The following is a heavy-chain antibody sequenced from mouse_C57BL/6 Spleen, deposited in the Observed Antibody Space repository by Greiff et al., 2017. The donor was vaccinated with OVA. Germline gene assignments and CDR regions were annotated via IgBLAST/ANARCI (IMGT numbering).Heavy chain of an antibody. J-gene: IGHJ3*01. CDR2: IHPNSGST. V-gene: IGHV1-64*01. CDR1: GYTFTSYW. Sequence: VQLQQPGAELVKPGASVKLSCKASGYTFTSYWMHWVKQRPGQGLEWIGMIHPNSGSTNYNEKFKSKATLTVDKSSSTAYMQLSSLPSEDSAVYYCARRSGLRRAWFAYWGQGTLVTVSA. CDR3: ARRSGLRRAWFAY. D-gene: IGHD1-1*01.